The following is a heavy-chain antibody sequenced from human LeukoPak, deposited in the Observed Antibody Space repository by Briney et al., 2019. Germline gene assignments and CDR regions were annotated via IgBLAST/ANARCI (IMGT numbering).Heavy chain of an antibody. CDR2: IYYSGST. V-gene: IGHV4-59*01. D-gene: IGHD4-11*01. J-gene: IGHJ6*02. CDR1: GGSISSYY. Sequence: KPSETLSLTCNVSGGSISSYYWSWTRQPPGKGLEWIGYIYYSGSTNYNPSLKSRVTISVDTSKNQFSLKLSSVTAADTAVYYCARDLLGYDYSNYYGMDVWGQGTTVTVSS. CDR3: ARDLLGYDYSNYYGMDV.